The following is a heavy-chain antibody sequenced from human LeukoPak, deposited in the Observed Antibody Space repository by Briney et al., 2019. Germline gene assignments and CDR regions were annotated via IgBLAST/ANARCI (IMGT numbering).Heavy chain of an antibody. CDR2: INPNSGGT. V-gene: IGHV1-2*02. CDR3: ARVDRIAVAGLSYYYYYYMDV. CDR1: GYTFTGYY. Sequence: ASVKVSCKASGYTFTGYYMHWVRQAPGQGLEWMGWINPNSGGTNYAQKFQGRVTMTRDTSISTAYMELSRLRSDDTAVYYCARVDRIAVAGLSYYYYYYMDVWGKGTTVTISS. J-gene: IGHJ6*03. D-gene: IGHD6-19*01.